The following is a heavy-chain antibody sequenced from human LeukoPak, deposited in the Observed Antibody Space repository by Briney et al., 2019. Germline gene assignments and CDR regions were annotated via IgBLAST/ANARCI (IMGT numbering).Heavy chain of an antibody. CDR2: IYYSGST. CDR1: GGSISSYY. Sequence: SETLSLTCTVSGGSISSYYWSWIRRPLGKGLEWIGYIYYSGSTNYSPSLKSRVTISVDTSKNQFSLKLSSVTAADTAVYYCARQGYSAYEILDYWGQGTLVTVSS. CDR3: ARQGYSAYEILDY. J-gene: IGHJ4*02. D-gene: IGHD5-12*01. V-gene: IGHV4-59*08.